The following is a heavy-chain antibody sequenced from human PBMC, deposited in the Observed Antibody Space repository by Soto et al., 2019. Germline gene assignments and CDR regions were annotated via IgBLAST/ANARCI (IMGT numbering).Heavy chain of an antibody. V-gene: IGHV4-39*01. Sequence: SETLSLTCTVSGGSISSSSYYWGWIRQPPGKGLEWIGSIYYSGSTYYNPSLKSRVTISVDTSKNQFSLKLSSVTAADTAVYYCARQPARIMITFGGVIVHLGAFDIWGQGTMVTVSS. CDR3: ARQPARIMITFGGVIVHLGAFDI. J-gene: IGHJ3*02. D-gene: IGHD3-16*02. CDR2: IYYSGST. CDR1: GGSISSSSYY.